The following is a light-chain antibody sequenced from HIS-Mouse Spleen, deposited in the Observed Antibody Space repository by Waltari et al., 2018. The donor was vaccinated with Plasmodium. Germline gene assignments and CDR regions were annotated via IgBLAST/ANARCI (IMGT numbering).Light chain of an antibody. CDR3: CSYAGSRMV. CDR2: EGS. Sequence: QSALTQPASVSGSPGQSITISCTGTSRAVGSYNLVSCDQQHPGKAPKLMIYEGSKRPSGVSNRFSGSKSGNTASLTISGLQAEDEADYYCCSYAGSRMVFGGGTKLTVL. CDR1: SRAVGSYNL. J-gene: IGLJ2*01. V-gene: IGLV2-23*01.